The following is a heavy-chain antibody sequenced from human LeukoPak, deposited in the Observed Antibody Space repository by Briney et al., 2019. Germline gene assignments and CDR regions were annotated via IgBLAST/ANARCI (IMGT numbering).Heavy chain of an antibody. CDR2: IYHTGRT. Sequence: SETLSLTCAVSGASISTDGYSWTWIRQPPGKGLEWIVYIYHTGRTYYNPSLKGRVTMSVDRSKNQFSLKLNSVTAADTAVYFCARVTGAAVFDYWGQGTLVTVSS. D-gene: IGHD6-13*01. J-gene: IGHJ4*02. CDR3: ARVTGAAVFDY. CDR1: GASISTDGYS. V-gene: IGHV4-30-2*01.